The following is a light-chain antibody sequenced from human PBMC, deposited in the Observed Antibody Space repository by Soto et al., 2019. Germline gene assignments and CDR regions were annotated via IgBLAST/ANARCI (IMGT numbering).Light chain of an antibody. CDR1: QSVGSSY. Sequence: EVVLTQSPGTLSLSPGERATLSCRASQSVGSSYLAWYQQKPGQAPRLLIYDASSRATGIPDRFSASGSGTDFTLTISRLEPEDFAVYYCQQYGSSPLSFGGGTKVDIK. V-gene: IGKV3-20*01. CDR2: DAS. J-gene: IGKJ4*01. CDR3: QQYGSSPLS.